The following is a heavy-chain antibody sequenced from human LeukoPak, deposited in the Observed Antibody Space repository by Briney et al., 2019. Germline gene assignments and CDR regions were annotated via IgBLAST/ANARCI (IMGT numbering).Heavy chain of an antibody. CDR3: AKGRIQSYMAPEY. CDR1: AFTFGSFG. J-gene: IGHJ4*02. CDR2: ISDTGGST. Sequence: RGSLRLSCAASAFTFGSFGMSWVRQAPGKGLEWVSAISDTGGSTFYADSVKGRFTISRDNSKNTLCLQMNSLRAEDTAIYYCAKGRIQSYMAPEYWGQGTLVTVSS. D-gene: IGHD4-11*01. V-gene: IGHV3-23*01.